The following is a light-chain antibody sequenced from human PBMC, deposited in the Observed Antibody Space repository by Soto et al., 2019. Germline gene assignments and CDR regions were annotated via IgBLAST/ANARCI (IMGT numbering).Light chain of an antibody. CDR3: SSFTSSMTNV. Sequence: QSALTQPASVSGSPGQSXTISCTGTSSDVGGYNSVSWYQQHPGKAPKLILYDVTDRPSGVSYRFSGSKSGNTASLTISGLQAADEADYFCSSFTSSMTNVFGSGTKVTVL. CDR2: DVT. J-gene: IGLJ1*01. V-gene: IGLV2-14*01. CDR1: SSDVGGYNS.